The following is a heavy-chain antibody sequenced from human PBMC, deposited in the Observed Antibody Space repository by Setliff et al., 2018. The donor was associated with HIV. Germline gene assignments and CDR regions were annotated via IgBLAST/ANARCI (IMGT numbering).Heavy chain of an antibody. CDR3: ASEAWTSYRSSSGYYYYYMDV. D-gene: IGHD6-6*01. J-gene: IGHJ6*03. V-gene: IGHV4-4*07. Sequence: PSETLSLTCTVSGGSISSYYWSWIRQPAGKGLEWIGRIYTSGSTKYNPSLKSRVTISVDTSKNQFSLKLSSVTAADTAVYYCASEAWTSYRSSSGYYYYYMDVWGKGTTVTVSS. CDR2: IYTSGST. CDR1: GGSISSYY.